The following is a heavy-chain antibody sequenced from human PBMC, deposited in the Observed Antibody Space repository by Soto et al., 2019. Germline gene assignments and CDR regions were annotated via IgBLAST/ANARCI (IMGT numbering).Heavy chain of an antibody. CDR2: ISGSGGST. V-gene: IGHV3-23*01. D-gene: IGHD3-10*01. CDR1: GFTFSSYA. J-gene: IGHJ4*02. Sequence: EVQLLESGGGLVQPGGSLRLSCAASGFTFSSYAMSWVRQAPGKGLEWVSAISGSGGSTYYAASVKGRFTISRDNSKNTLYLQMNSLRAEDKAVYYCAKDCSDITYFGSDDVFGYWGQGTLVTVSS. CDR3: AKDCSDITYFGSDDVFGY.